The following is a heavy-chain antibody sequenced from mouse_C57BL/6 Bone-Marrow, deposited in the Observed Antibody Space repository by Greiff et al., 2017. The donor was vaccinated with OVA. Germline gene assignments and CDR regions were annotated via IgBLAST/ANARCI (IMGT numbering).Heavy chain of an antibody. J-gene: IGHJ4*01. D-gene: IGHD1-1*01. CDR3: ACRYYYGSSPAMDY. CDR1: GFTFSSYT. Sequence: EVKLEESGGGLVKPGGSLKLSCAASGFTFSSYTMSWVRQTPEKRLEWVATISGGGGNTYYPDSVKGRFTISRDNAKNTLYLQMSSLRSEETALYYCACRYYYGSSPAMDYWGQGTSVTVSS. CDR2: ISGGGGNT. V-gene: IGHV5-9*01.